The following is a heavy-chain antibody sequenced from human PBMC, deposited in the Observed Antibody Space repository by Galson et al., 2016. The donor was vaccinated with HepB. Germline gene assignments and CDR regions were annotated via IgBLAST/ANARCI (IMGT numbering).Heavy chain of an antibody. CDR3: ARHGSGSFNYYYYYYMDV. D-gene: IGHD3-10*01. J-gene: IGHJ6*03. CDR1: GGSITNRNYY. Sequence: ETLSLTCSVSGGSITNRNYYWVWIRQPPGKELEWIGSIYYSGSTYYNPSLKSRVTISVDTSKNQFSLKLSSVTAADTAVYYCARHGSGSFNYYYYYYMDVWGKGTTVTVSS. CDR2: IYYSGST. V-gene: IGHV4-39*01.